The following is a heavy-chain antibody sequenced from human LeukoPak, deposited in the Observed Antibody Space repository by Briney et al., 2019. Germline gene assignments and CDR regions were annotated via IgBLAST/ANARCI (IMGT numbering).Heavy chain of an antibody. D-gene: IGHD4-17*01. Sequence: PGGSLRLSCAASGFTFSSYATHWVRQAPGKGLEWVAVISYDGSNKYYADSVKGRFTISRDNAKNSLYLQLNSLRPEDTALYYCSTEPRSLLYWGHGTLVTVSS. J-gene: IGHJ4*01. CDR2: ISYDGSNK. CDR3: STEPRSLLY. CDR1: GFTFSSYA. V-gene: IGHV3-30*04.